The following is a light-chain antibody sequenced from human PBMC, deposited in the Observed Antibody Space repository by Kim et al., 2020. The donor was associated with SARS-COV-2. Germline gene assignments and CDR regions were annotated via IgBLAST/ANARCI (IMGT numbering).Light chain of an antibody. CDR3: QQTYGTPPT. J-gene: IGKJ1*01. CDR1: QSISTY. V-gene: IGKV1-39*01. Sequence: ASVGDSVSITCRASQSISTYLNWYQQQTGKAPKLLIDLASSLRSGIPSRFRGSGSGTHFTLTITSLQPEDFATYYCQQTYGTPPTFGLGTKVDIK. CDR2: LAS.